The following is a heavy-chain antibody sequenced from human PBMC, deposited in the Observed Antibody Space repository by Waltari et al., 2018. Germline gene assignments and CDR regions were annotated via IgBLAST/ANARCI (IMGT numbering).Heavy chain of an antibody. D-gene: IGHD6-25*01. CDR1: GSTFPSYD. CDR3: ARGGRPTPYYYYYYGMDV. CDR2: MNPNSGNT. J-gene: IGHJ6*02. V-gene: IGHV1-8*03. Sequence: QVQLVQSGAEVKKPGASVKVSCKASGSTFPSYDTNWVRQATGPGLEWMGWMNPNSGNTGYAQKFQGRVTITRNTSISTAYMELSSLRSEDTAVYYCARGGRPTPYYYYYYGMDVWGQGTTVTVSS.